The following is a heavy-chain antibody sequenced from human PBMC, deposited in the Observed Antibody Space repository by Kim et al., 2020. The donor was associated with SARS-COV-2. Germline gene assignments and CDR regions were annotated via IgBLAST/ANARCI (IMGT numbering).Heavy chain of an antibody. CDR3: ARLYSYYYGMDV. Sequence: SETLSLTCTVSGGSISSYYWSWIRQPPGKGLEWIGYIYYSGSTNYNPSLKSRVTISVDTSKNQFSLKLSSVTAADTALYYCARLYSYYYGMDVWGQGTTVTVSS. CDR1: GGSISSYY. J-gene: IGHJ6*02. V-gene: IGHV4-59*08. D-gene: IGHD5-18*01. CDR2: IYYSGST.